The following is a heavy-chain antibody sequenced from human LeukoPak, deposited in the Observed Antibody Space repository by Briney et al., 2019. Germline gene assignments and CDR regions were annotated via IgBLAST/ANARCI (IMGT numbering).Heavy chain of an antibody. J-gene: IGHJ4*02. CDR3: AKTDNDFWSGHY. CDR2: ISYDGSTK. D-gene: IGHD3-3*01. V-gene: IGHV3-30-3*02. Sequence: GGSLRLSCAASGFTFSRLGMHWVRQAPGRGLEWVAAISYDGSTKYYVDSVKGRFTISRDNSRDTLHLQMNSLRADDTAVYYCAKTDNDFWSGHYWGQGTLVTVSS. CDR1: GFTFSRLG.